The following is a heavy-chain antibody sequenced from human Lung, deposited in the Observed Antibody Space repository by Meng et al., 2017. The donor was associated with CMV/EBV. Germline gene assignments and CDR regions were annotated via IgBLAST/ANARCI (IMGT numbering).Heavy chain of an antibody. D-gene: IGHD2-2*01. CDR1: GFSLSTSEVG. V-gene: IGHV2-5*02. CDR2: IYWDDDK. CDR3: ALFTRSWFDP. Sequence: HISLKESGPPRVKPTQTLTLTCTFSGFSLSTSEVGVGWIRQPQGKALEWLAVIYWDDDKRYSPSLKSRLTITKDTSKNQVVLTLTNMDPVDTATYYCALFTRSWFDPWGQGTLVTVFS. J-gene: IGHJ5*02.